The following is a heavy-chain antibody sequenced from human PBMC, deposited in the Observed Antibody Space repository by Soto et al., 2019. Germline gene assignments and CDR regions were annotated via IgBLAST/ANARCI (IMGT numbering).Heavy chain of an antibody. V-gene: IGHV3-30*04. D-gene: IGHD6-19*01. Sequence: PGGSLRLSCAASGFTFSSYAMHWVRQAPGKGLEWVAVISYDGSNKYYADSVKGRFTISRDNSKNTLYLQMNSLRAEDTAVYYCAKDQGYSSGCTDYWGQGTLVTVSS. J-gene: IGHJ4*02. CDR3: AKDQGYSSGCTDY. CDR1: GFTFSSYA. CDR2: ISYDGSNK.